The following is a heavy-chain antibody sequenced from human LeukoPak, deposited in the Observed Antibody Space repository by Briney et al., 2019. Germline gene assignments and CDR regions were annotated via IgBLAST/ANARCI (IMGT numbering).Heavy chain of an antibody. CDR1: GYTFASYG. CDR3: ARPYGSSYYFGC. V-gene: IGHV1-18*01. D-gene: IGHD6-19*01. J-gene: IGHJ4*02. CDR2: ISSYNGNT. Sequence: EASVKVSCKASGYTFASYGITWVRQAPGQGLEWMGWISSYNGNTNYAQNLQGRVTMATDTSTSTAYMELRGLRSDDTAVYYCARPYGSSYYFGCWGQGTPVTVSS.